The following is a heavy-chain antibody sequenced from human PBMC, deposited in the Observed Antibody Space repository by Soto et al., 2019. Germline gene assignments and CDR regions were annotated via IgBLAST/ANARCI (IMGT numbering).Heavy chain of an antibody. CDR1: GSTFSSYS. Sequence: PGRSLRISCAAAGSTFSSYSMNWGRQAPGKGLEWVSYISSSSSTIYYADSVKGRFTISRDNAKNSLYLQMNSMRDEDTAVYYCARAHRGVLYFQHWGQGTLVTGSS. J-gene: IGHJ1*01. V-gene: IGHV3-48*02. CDR3: ARAHRGVLYFQH. D-gene: IGHD3-10*01. CDR2: ISSSSSTI.